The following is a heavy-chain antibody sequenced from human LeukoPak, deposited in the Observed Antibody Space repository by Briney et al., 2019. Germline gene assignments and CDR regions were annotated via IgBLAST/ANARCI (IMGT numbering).Heavy chain of an antibody. J-gene: IGHJ6*02. CDR2: IYPGDSDT. V-gene: IGHV5-51*01. Sequence: GESLKISCKGSGYSFTSYWIGWVRQMPGKGLEWMGIIYPGDSDTRYSPSFQGQVTISADKSISTAYLQWSSLKASDTAMYYCARQCTSCFHGMDVWGQGTTVTVSS. CDR1: GYSFTSYW. D-gene: IGHD2-2*01. CDR3: ARQCTSCFHGMDV.